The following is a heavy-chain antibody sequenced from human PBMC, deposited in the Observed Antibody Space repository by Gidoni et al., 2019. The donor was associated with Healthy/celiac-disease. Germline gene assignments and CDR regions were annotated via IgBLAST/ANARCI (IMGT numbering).Heavy chain of an antibody. V-gene: IGHV3-30-3*01. Sequence: QVQLVESGGGVVQPGRSLRLSCAASGFPFSSYAMHWVRQAPGKGLEWVAVISYDGSNKYYADSVKGRFTISRDNSKNTLYLQMNSLRAEDTAVYYCARVWEHYDFWSGYPYWGQGTLVTVSS. J-gene: IGHJ4*02. CDR2: ISYDGSNK. CDR3: ARVWEHYDFWSGYPY. D-gene: IGHD3-3*01. CDR1: GFPFSSYA.